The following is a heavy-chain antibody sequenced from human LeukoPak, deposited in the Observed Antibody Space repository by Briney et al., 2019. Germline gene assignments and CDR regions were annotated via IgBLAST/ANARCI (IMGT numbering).Heavy chain of an antibody. V-gene: IGHV1-2*02. J-gene: IGHJ6*03. D-gene: IGHD3-3*01. CDR3: ARNLEWLFDYYYMDV. CDR2: INPNSGGT. CDR1: GYTFTGYY. Sequence: ASVTVSFKASGYTFTGYYMHWVRQAPGQGLEWMGWINPNSGGTNYAQKFQGRVTITRDTSISTAYMELSRLRSDDTAVYYCARNLEWLFDYYYMDVWGKGTTVTVSS.